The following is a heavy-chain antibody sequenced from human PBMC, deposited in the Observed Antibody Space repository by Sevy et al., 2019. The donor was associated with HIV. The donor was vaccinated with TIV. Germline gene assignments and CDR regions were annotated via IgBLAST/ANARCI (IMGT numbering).Heavy chain of an antibody. CDR2: MNPNSGNT. Sequence: ASVKVSCKASGYTFTSYDINWVRQATGQGLEWMGWMNPNSGNTGYAQKFQGRVTMTWNTSISTAYMELSSLRSEDTAVYYCARGFRHYYYYGMDVWGQGTTVTVSS. V-gene: IGHV1-8*01. J-gene: IGHJ6*02. CDR1: GYTFTSYD. CDR3: ARGFRHYYYYGMDV.